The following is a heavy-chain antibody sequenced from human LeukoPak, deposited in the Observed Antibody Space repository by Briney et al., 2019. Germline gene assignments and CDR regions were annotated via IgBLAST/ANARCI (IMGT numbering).Heavy chain of an antibody. V-gene: IGHV1-46*01. CDR2: IIPSGGTT. Sequence: ASVKVSCKASGYTFTSYFLHWVRQAPGQGLEWMGVIIPSGGTTNYAQKFQGRLAMTRDMSTSTVYMELSSLRSEDTAVYYCARVGPSNYYDSREYFQHWGQGTLVTVSS. J-gene: IGHJ1*01. D-gene: IGHD3-22*01. CDR3: ARVGPSNYYDSREYFQH. CDR1: GYTFTSYF.